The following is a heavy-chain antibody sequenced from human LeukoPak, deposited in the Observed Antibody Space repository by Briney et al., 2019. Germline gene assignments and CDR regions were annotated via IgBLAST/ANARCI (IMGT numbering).Heavy chain of an antibody. Sequence: PGGSLRLSCAASGFTFSSYWMHWVRQAPGKGLVWVSRINNDASSTNYADPVKGRFTISRDNAKNTLYLQMNSLRTEDTAVYYCASVTVLGKRNAFDNWGQGIMVTVSS. J-gene: IGHJ3*02. V-gene: IGHV3-74*01. CDR2: INNDASST. CDR1: GFTFSSYW. D-gene: IGHD7-27*01. CDR3: ASVTVLGKRNAFDN.